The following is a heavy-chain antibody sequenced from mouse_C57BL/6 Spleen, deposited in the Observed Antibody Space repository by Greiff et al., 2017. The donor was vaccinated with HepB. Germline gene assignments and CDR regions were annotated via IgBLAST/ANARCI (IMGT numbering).Heavy chain of an antibody. CDR1: GYTFTSYW. Sequence: QVQLQQPGAELVKPGASVKMSCKASGYTFTSYWITWVKQRPGQGLEWIGDIYPGSGSTNYNEKFKSKATLTVDTSSSTAYMQLSSLTSEDSAVYYCARGGSGSTHYAMDYWGQRTSVTVSS. CDR3: ARGGSGSTHYAMDY. D-gene: IGHD1-1*01. V-gene: IGHV1-55*01. CDR2: IYPGSGST. J-gene: IGHJ4*01.